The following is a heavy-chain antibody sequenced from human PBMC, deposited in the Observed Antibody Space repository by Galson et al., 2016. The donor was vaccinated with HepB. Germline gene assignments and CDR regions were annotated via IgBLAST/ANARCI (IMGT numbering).Heavy chain of an antibody. J-gene: IGHJ4*02. V-gene: IGHV5-51*01. CDR2: IFPNNAET. CDR3: ARQTAEGSFDY. CDR1: GYRFHTYW. Sequence: QSGAEVKKPGESLKISCQVSGYRFHTYWIAWVRQMPGKGLEWMGMIFPNNAETRYRPSLQGQITISADKSLSIAYLHWSSVRASDSAMYYCARQTAEGSFDYWGQGTMATVSS. D-gene: IGHD2-21*02.